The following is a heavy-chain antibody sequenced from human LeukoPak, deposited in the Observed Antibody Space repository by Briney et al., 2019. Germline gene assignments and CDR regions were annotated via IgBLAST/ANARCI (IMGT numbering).Heavy chain of an antibody. Sequence: GSLRLSCVASGFSFGNYAMSWVRQAPGKGLQWVSQISGTGGTTWYAGFARDRFTISRDNSKKTLYLQMSGLRVEDTAMYYCVKDPRDTYGTNWFVSWGQGTLLIVSS. V-gene: IGHV3-23*01. CDR2: ISGTGGTT. CDR3: VKDPRDTYGTNWFVS. CDR1: GFSFGNYA. J-gene: IGHJ5*01. D-gene: IGHD2-21*01.